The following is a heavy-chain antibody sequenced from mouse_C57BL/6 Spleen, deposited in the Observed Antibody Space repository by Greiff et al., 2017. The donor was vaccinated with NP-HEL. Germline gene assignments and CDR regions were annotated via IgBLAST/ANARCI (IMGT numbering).Heavy chain of an antibody. CDR3: ARGYPYFDY. CDR2: ISDGGSYT. J-gene: IGHJ2*01. Sequence: VQLKESGGGLVKPGGSLKLSCAASGFTFSSYAMSWVRQTPEKRLEWVATISDGGSYTYYPDNVKGRFTISRDNAKNNLYLQMSHLKSEDTAMYYCARGYPYFDYWGQGTTLTVSS. V-gene: IGHV5-4*01. D-gene: IGHD2-2*01. CDR1: GFTFSSYA.